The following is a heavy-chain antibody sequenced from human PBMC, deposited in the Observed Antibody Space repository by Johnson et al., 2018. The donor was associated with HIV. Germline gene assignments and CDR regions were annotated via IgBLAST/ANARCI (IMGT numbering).Heavy chain of an antibody. Sequence: VQLVESGGGLVQPGRSLRLSCAASGFTFDDYAMHWGRQAPGKGLAWVSGISSDGRTHYPDSVKGRFSISRDNSKNTLYLQMNSLRAEDTAVYYCAKIRITMIVVVEGVDAFDIWGQGTMVTVSS. D-gene: IGHD3-22*01. V-gene: IGHV3-9*01. CDR1: GFTFDDYA. J-gene: IGHJ3*02. CDR2: ISSDGRT. CDR3: AKIRITMIVVVEGVDAFDI.